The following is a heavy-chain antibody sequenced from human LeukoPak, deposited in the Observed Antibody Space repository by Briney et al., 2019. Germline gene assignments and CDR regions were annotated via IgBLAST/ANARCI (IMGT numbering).Heavy chain of an antibody. Sequence: GGSLRLSCAASGCTFDDYAMHWVRQAPGKGLEWVSGISRNSGSIGYADSVKGRFTISRDNAKNSLYLQMNSLRAEDTAIYYCGRGHWGLDYWGQGTLVTVSS. D-gene: IGHD7-27*01. J-gene: IGHJ4*02. CDR1: GCTFDDYA. V-gene: IGHV3-9*01. CDR3: GRGHWGLDY. CDR2: ISRNSGSI.